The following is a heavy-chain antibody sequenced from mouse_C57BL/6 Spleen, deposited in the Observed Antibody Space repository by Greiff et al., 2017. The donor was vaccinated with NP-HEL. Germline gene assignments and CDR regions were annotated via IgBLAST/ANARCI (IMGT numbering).Heavy chain of an antibody. CDR2: ISYDGSN. D-gene: IGHD3-2*02. CDR3: ARDQAAGAMDY. V-gene: IGHV3-6*01. CDR1: GYSITSGYY. Sequence: EVQLVESGPGLVKPSQSLSLTCSVTGYSITSGYYWNWIRQFPGNKLEWMGYISYDGSNNYNPSLKNRISITRDTSKNQFFLKLNSVTTEDTATYYCARDQAAGAMDYWGQGTSVTVSS. J-gene: IGHJ4*01.